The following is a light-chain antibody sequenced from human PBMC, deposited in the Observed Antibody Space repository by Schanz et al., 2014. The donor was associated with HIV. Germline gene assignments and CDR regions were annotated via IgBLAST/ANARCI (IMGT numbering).Light chain of an antibody. Sequence: IQMTQSPSSLSASVGDRVTITCRASQGISSALAWYQQEPGKAPKLLIYDASSLESGVPSRFSGSGSGTDFTLSISSLQPEDFATYYCQQFNNHPITFGQGTRLEIK. CDR2: DAS. CDR3: QQFNNHPIT. CDR1: QGISSA. V-gene: IGKV1D-13*01. J-gene: IGKJ5*01.